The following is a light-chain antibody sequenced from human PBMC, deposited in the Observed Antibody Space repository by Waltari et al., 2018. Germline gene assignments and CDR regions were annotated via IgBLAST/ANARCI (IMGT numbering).Light chain of an antibody. CDR2: EVS. CDR1: RSDVGSYNL. Sequence: QSAVTQPASVSGSPGQSITLSCTGTRSDVGSYNLVSWYQQHPGKAPKLMIYEVSKRPSGVSNRFSGSKSGNTASLTISGLQAEDEADYYCCSYAGSSTVVFGGGTKLTVL. CDR3: CSYAGSSTVV. V-gene: IGLV2-23*02. J-gene: IGLJ2*01.